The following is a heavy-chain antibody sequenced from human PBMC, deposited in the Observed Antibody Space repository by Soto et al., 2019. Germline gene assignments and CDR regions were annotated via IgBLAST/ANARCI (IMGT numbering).Heavy chain of an antibody. CDR1: GFTFGGSA. CDR2: IRSKTNSYAT. D-gene: IGHD6-19*01. J-gene: IGHJ4*02. V-gene: IGHV3-73*01. CDR3: TRQTDAVQWLVVPTDYNFDY. Sequence: VQLVESGGGLVQSGGSLKLSCAASGFTFGGSAMHWVRQASGKGLEWVGHIRSKTNSYATAYAESVKGRFTISRDDSMNTAYLQMNSLKTEDTAVYFCTRQTDAVQWLVVPTDYNFDYWGQGTLVTVSS.